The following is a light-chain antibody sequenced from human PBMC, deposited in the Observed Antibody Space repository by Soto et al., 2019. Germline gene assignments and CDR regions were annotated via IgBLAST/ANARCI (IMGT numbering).Light chain of an antibody. V-gene: IGKV1-13*02. J-gene: IGKJ3*01. CDR1: QGISSA. Sequence: AIQLTQSPSSLSASVGDRVTITCRASQGISSALAWYQQKPGKAPKLLIYDASSLERGVPSRFSGSGSGTDFTLTISSLQAEDFAMYYWHQFSSYPPCTFGRGTKVDIK. CDR3: HQFSSYPPCT. CDR2: DAS.